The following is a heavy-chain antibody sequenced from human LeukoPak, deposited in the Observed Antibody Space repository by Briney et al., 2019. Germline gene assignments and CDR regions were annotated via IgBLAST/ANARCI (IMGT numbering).Heavy chain of an antibody. Sequence: SETLSLTCAVYGGSFRGYYWSWIRQPPGKGLEWIGGINFGGSINYTPSLKSRVTISVDTSKNQFSLKLSSVTAADTAVYYCARDLSIAARPAFDNWGQGTLVTVSS. J-gene: IGHJ4*02. D-gene: IGHD6-6*01. CDR2: INFGGSI. V-gene: IGHV4-34*01. CDR1: GGSFRGYY. CDR3: ARDLSIAARPAFDN.